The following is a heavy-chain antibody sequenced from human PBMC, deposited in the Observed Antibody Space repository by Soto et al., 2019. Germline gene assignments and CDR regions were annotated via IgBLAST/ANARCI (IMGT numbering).Heavy chain of an antibody. J-gene: IGHJ4*02. CDR3: ATYSGFYATSPFVY. D-gene: IGHD3-22*01. V-gene: IGHV3-15*07. CDR1: GFTFSNAW. Sequence: EVHLVESGGGLVKPGESLRLSCAASGFTFSNAWMNWVRQAPGKGLEWVGRIRSKTDGGTTDYAAPVKGRFIISRDDSQNTVYKQMNSLKSEDTVLYYCATYSGFYATSPFVYCCQGTLVTVSS. CDR2: IRSKTDGGTT.